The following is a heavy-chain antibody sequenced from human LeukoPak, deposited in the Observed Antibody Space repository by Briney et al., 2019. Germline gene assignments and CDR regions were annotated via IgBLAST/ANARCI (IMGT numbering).Heavy chain of an antibody. J-gene: IGHJ6*04. CDR2: INHSGST. CDR1: GGSLSGYY. V-gene: IGHV4-34*01. Sequence: SETLSLTCAVYGGSLSGYYWSWIRQPPGKGLEWIGEINHSGSTNYNPSLKSRVTISVDTSKNQFSLKLSSVTAADTAVYYCARDPELWFGEPHPNYGMDVWGKGTTVTVSS. CDR3: ARDPELWFGEPHPNYGMDV. D-gene: IGHD3-10*01.